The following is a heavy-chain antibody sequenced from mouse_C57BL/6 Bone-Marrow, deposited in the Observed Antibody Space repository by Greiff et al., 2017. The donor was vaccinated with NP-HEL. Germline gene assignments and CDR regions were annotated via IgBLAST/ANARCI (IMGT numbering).Heavy chain of an antibody. Sequence: VQLQQSGPELVKPGASVKLSCKASGYTFTSYDINWVKQRPGQGLEWIGWIYPRDGSTKYDEKVKGKATLTVDKASSTAYMELHSLTSEDSAIYFCARRCGGTSWYFAVWGTGTPVTVSS. V-gene: IGHV1-85*01. CDR3: ARRCGGTSWYFAV. CDR2: IYPRDGST. D-gene: IGHD4-1*01. J-gene: IGHJ1*03. CDR1: GYTFTSYD.